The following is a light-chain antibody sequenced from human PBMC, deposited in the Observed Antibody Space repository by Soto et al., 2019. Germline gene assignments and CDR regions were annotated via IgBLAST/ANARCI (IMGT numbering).Light chain of an antibody. J-gene: IGLJ2*01. CDR3: AAWDDSLSGVV. V-gene: IGLV1-47*01. CDR2: RNN. Sequence: QSVLTQPPSASGTPGQRVTISCSGSSSNIGSNYVYWYQQLPGTAPKLLTYRNNQRPSGVPDRFSGSKSGTSASLAISGLRSEDEADYYCAAWDDSLSGVVFGGGTKL. CDR1: SSNIGSNY.